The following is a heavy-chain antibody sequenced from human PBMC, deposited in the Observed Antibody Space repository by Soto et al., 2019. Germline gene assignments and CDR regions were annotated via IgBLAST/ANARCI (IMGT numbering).Heavy chain of an antibody. CDR2: IVVGSGNT. CDR1: GFTFTSSA. V-gene: IGHV1-58*01. Sequence: ASVKVSCKASGFTFTSSAVQWVRQARGQRLEWIGWIVVGSGNTNYAQKFQERVTITRDMSTSTAYMELSSLRSEDTAVYYCARETMGGQIAVALDYWGQGTLVTVSS. CDR3: ARETMGGQIAVALDY. J-gene: IGHJ4*02. D-gene: IGHD6-19*01.